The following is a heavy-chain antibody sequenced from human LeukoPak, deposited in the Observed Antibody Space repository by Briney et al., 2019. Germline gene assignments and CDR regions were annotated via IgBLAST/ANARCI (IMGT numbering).Heavy chain of an antibody. CDR2: IYPSDSDT. J-gene: IGHJ4*02. D-gene: IGHD2-8*01. CDR3: VRHPPSNGEDY. Sequence: GESLKICRKGSGYSFTACWSAWGRQMTGKGLEWVGIIYPSDSDTRYSPFFEGQVTISADRSISTAYLQWSSLKASDTAMYYCVRHPPSNGEDYWGQGTLVTVSS. CDR1: GYSFTACW. V-gene: IGHV5-51*01.